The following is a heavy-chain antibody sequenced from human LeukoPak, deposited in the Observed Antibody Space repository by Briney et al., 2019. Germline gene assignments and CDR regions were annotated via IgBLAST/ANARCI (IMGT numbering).Heavy chain of an antibody. J-gene: IGHJ4*02. CDR2: INSDDSST. CDR3: ATGDAPGDQREFDY. CDR1: GFTFSSYW. Sequence: PGGSLRLSCAASGFTFSSYWMHWVRQAPGKGLVWVSRINSDDSSTTYADSVKGRITISRDNAKNTLYLQMNSLRAEDTAVYYCATGDAPGDQREFDYWGQGTLVTVSS. D-gene: IGHD3-16*01. V-gene: IGHV3-74*01.